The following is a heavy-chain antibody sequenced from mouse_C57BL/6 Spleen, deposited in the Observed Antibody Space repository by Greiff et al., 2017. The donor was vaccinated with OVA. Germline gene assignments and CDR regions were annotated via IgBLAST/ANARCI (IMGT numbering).Heavy chain of an antibody. CDR1: GFSLTSYG. V-gene: IGHV2-5*01. Sequence: QVHVKQSGPGLVQPSQSLSLTCTVSGFSLTSYGVHWVRQSPGKGLEWLGVIWRGGSTDYNAAFMSRLSITKDNSKSQVFFKMSSLQADDTAIYYCAKSDGYSAYAMDYWGQGTSVTVSS. CDR2: IWRGGST. D-gene: IGHD2-3*01. CDR3: AKSDGYSAYAMDY. J-gene: IGHJ4*01.